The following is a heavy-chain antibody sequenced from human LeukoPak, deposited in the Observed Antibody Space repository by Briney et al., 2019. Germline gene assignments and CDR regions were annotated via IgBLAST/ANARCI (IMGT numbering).Heavy chain of an antibody. Sequence: GGSLRLSCAASAFTFSDYYMSWIRQAPGKGLEWVSYISSSGSTIYYADSVKGRFTISRDNAKNSLYLQMNSLRAEDTAVYYCARDQHDSSGYPRAWAFHIWGQGTMVTVSS. J-gene: IGHJ3*02. V-gene: IGHV3-11*04. CDR1: AFTFSDYY. D-gene: IGHD3-22*01. CDR3: ARDQHDSSGYPRAWAFHI. CDR2: ISSSGSTI.